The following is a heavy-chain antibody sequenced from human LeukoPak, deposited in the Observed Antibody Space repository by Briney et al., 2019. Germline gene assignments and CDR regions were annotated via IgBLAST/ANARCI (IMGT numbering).Heavy chain of an antibody. D-gene: IGHD2-8*01. CDR2: IKSKTDVGTT. CDR3: TTDSFYCTNGVCYTDKPFDY. CDR1: GFTFSNAW. V-gene: IGHV3-15*01. J-gene: IGHJ4*02. Sequence: GGSLRLSCAASGFTFSNAWMSWVRQAPGKGLEWVGRIKSKTDVGTTDYAAPVKGRFTISRDDSKNTLYLQMNSLKTEDTAVYYCTTDSFYCTNGVCYTDKPFDYWGQGTLVTVSS.